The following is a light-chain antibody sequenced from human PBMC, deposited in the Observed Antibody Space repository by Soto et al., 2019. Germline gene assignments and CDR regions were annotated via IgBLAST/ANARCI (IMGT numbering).Light chain of an antibody. CDR2: DAS. V-gene: IGKV3-11*01. Sequence: EVVLTQFPATLSLSPGERATLSCRASQSVSTYLAWYQQKPGQAPRLLIYDASNRATGIPARFSGSRSGTDFTLTISSLGPEDSAVYYCQQRSDWPPRSFGGGTKVEIK. CDR1: QSVSTY. CDR3: QQRSDWPPRS. J-gene: IGKJ4*01.